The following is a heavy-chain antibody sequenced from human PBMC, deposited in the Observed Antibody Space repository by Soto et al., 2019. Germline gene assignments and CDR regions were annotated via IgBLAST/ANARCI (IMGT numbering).Heavy chain of an antibody. Sequence: QAHLVESGGGVVQPGRSLRLSCAASGFTFTSYGMHWVRQAPGTRLEWVAVISYDGGLQHYADSVKGRFTISRDNSKNVVLLQMNVLRAADTAVYYCVSDRGYGHASVPYSWGQGTLVSVSS. CDR3: VSDRGYGHASVPYS. CDR1: GFTFTSYG. D-gene: IGHD5-18*01. V-gene: IGHV3-30*03. CDR2: ISYDGGLQ. J-gene: IGHJ4*02.